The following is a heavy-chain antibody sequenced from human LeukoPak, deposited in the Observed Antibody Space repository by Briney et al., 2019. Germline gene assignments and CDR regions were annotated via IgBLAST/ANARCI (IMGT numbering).Heavy chain of an antibody. Sequence: GGSLRLSCAASGFTFSSYAMSWVRQAPGKGLEWVSAISGSGGSTYYADSVKGRFTISRDNSKNTLYLQMNSLRAEDTAVYYCAIGRASGWYEFDYWGQGTLVTVSP. CDR2: ISGSGGST. J-gene: IGHJ4*02. D-gene: IGHD6-19*01. CDR3: AIGRASGWYEFDY. CDR1: GFTFSSYA. V-gene: IGHV3-23*01.